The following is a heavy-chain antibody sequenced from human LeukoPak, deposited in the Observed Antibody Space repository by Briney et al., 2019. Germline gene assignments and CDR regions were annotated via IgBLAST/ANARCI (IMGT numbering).Heavy chain of an antibody. J-gene: IGHJ6*03. D-gene: IGHD2-2*01. CDR2: VSSSGGTI. Sequence: GGSLELSWAASGFPFITYTINWFGQPPGKGLDWVYYVSSSGGTIYYADSVKGRFTISRDNAKNSLYLQMNSLRAEDTAVYYCARVGTTNYYFYYMDVWGKGTTVTVSS. CDR3: ARVGTTNYYFYYMDV. V-gene: IGHV3-48*04. CDR1: GFPFITYT.